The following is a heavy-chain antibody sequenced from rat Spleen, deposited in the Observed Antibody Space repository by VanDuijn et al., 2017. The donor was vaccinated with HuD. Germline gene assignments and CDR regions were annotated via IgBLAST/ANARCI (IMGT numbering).Heavy chain of an antibody. J-gene: IGHJ2*01. V-gene: IGHV2-13*01. CDR3: ARDYAERGALDY. CDR1: GFSLITYH. Sequence: QVQLKESGPGLVQPSQTLSLTCTVSGFSLITYHVSWVRQPPGKSLVWMGTIWAGGGTNYNSAVQSRLSISRDTSKSQVFLKMNSLQTEDTATYYCARDYAERGALDYWGQGVMVTVSS. CDR2: IWAGGGT. D-gene: IGHD1-6*01.